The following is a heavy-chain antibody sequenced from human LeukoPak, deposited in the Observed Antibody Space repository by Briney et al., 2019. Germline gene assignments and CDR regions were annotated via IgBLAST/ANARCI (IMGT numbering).Heavy chain of an antibody. V-gene: IGHV3-48*02. CDR2: INRGSTIT. CDR3: ASGSYGQFES. J-gene: IGHJ4*02. D-gene: IGHD3-16*01. CDR1: GFTFSSNA. Sequence: GGSLRLSCAVTGFTFSSNAMDWVRQAPGKGLEWVSSINRGSTITHYADSVKGRFTISRDNAKSSPYLDMNSLRDDDTAVYYCASGSYGQFESWGQGTLVTVSS.